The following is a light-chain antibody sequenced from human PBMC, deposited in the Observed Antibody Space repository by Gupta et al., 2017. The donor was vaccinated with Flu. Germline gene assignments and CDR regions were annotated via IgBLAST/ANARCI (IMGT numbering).Light chain of an antibody. Sequence: DIQMPQSPSTLSASLGDRVTITCRASESIDNWLAWYQQKPGKAPKLLIYKASKLESGVPSRFSGSGSGTEFTLTISSLQPDDFATYYCQQYNTYPYTFGQGTNLDIK. CDR1: ESIDNW. CDR3: QQYNTYPYT. V-gene: IGKV1-5*03. J-gene: IGKJ2*01. CDR2: KAS.